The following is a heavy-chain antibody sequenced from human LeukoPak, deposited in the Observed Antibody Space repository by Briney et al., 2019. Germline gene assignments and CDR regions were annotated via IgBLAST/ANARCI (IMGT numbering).Heavy chain of an antibody. CDR2: ISYDGSNK. CDR3: AREGPSPVVPVTHWFDP. J-gene: IGHJ5*02. D-gene: IGHD2-2*01. CDR1: GFTFSSYA. V-gene: IGHV3-30-3*01. Sequence: GRSLRLSCAASGFTFSSYAMHWVRQAPGKGLEWVAVISYDGSNKYYADSVKGRFTISRDNSKNTLSLQMSSLRPEDTAVYYCAREGPSPVVPVTHWFDPWGQGTLVSVSS.